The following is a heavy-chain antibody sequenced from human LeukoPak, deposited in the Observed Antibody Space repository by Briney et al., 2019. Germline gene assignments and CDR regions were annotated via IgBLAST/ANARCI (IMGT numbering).Heavy chain of an antibody. V-gene: IGHV1-2*02. Sequence: GASVKVSCKASGYTFTSYYMHWVRQAPGQGLEWMGWINPNSGGTNYAQKFQGRVTMTRDTSISTAYMELSRLRSDDTAVYYCAGASPEYYYGSGSYAVRGAFDYWGQGTLVTVSS. D-gene: IGHD3-10*01. CDR1: GYTFTSYY. J-gene: IGHJ4*02. CDR2: INPNSGGT. CDR3: AGASPEYYYGSGSYAVRGAFDY.